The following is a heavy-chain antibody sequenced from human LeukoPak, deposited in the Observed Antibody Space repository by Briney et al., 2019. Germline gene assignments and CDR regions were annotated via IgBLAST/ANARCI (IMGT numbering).Heavy chain of an antibody. CDR3: ARGSDCSGGSCYSHWYFDL. D-gene: IGHD2-15*01. J-gene: IGHJ2*01. CDR2: INRDGSST. V-gene: IGHV3-74*01. Sequence: GGSLRLSCAASAFTFSSYWMHWVRQAPGKGLVWVSRINRDGSSTSYADSVKGRFTISRDNAKNTLYLQMNSLRAEDTAMYYCARGSDCSGGSCYSHWYFDLWGRGTLVTVSS. CDR1: AFTFSSYW.